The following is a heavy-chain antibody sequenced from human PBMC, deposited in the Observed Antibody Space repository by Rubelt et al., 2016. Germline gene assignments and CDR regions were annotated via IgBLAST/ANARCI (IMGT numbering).Heavy chain of an antibody. Sequence: GKGLEWVAVLSYDGSNKYYADSVKGRFTISRDNSKNTLYLQMNSLRAEDTAVYYCARGEQLVLPFDYWGQGTLVTVSS. V-gene: IGHV3-30*04. CDR2: LSYDGSNK. CDR3: ARGEQLVLPFDY. D-gene: IGHD6-6*01. J-gene: IGHJ4*02.